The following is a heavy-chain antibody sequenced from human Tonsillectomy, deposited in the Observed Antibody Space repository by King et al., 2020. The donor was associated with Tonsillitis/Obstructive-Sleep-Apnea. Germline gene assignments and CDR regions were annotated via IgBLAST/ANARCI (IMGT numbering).Heavy chain of an antibody. CDR2: LYYSGTT. CDR3: ARHMFHVHDGELMPDSAFDV. D-gene: IGHD3-10*02. Sequence: QLQESGPGLLKPSETLSLTCAVSGVSISGYYWSWIRQPPGKGLESIAYLYYSGTTNYNPSLKSRVTISVDTSKNQFSLKLTSVTAPHTAVYYCARHMFHVHDGELMPDSAFDVWGQGTMLTVSS. J-gene: IGHJ3*01. V-gene: IGHV4-59*01. CDR1: GVSISGYY.